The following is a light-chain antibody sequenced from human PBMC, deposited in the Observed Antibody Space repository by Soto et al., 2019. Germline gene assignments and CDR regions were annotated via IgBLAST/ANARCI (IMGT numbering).Light chain of an antibody. CDR1: SRDIGGYDF. J-gene: IGLJ1*01. Sequence: QSALTQPPSASGSPGQAVTISCTGTSRDIGGYDFVSWYQVRPGEAPQLIIYNVNGRPSGVPRRFSGSKSGNTASLTVSCLQAVDEADYYCSSYSDTNIGVFGTGTKVTVL. CDR3: SSYSDTNIGV. CDR2: NVN. V-gene: IGLV2-8*01.